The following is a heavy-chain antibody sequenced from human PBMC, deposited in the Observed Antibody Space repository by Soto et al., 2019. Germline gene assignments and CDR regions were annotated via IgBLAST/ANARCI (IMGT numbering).Heavy chain of an antibody. D-gene: IGHD1-1*01. CDR2: IYYSGST. J-gene: IGHJ4*02. CDR3: ARHDWNGVDY. V-gene: IGHV4-39*01. Sequence: QMQLQESGPGLVKPSETLSLTCTVSGGSISRNSYYWGWIRQPPGKGLEGIGSIYYSGSTYYNPSLKSRVTISVDTSKNQFSLKLSSVTAADTAVYYCARHDWNGVDYWGQGTLVTVSS. CDR1: GGSISRNSYY.